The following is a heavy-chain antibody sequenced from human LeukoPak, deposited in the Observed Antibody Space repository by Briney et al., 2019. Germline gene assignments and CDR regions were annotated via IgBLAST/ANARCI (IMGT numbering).Heavy chain of an antibody. V-gene: IGHV3-23*01. CDR2: ISGSGGST. CDR3: AKCPLAATKYDYYYYLDD. Sequence: PGGSLRLSCAASVFTFSSYAMSWVRPAPGRGLEWVSDISGSGGSTYYADSVQSRFTISIDNSKNTLYLQMDSLSAQDTAVYSCAKCPLAATKYDYYYYLDDWRKGTTVTVSS. CDR1: VFTFSSYA. J-gene: IGHJ6*03. D-gene: IGHD2-15*01.